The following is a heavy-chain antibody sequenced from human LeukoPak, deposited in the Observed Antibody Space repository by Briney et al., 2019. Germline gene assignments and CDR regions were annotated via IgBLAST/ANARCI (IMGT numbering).Heavy chain of an antibody. V-gene: IGHV1-24*01. CDR3: ASHTYGSGSYDFDY. CDR2: FDPEDGET. Sequence: EASVKVSCKVSGYTLTELSMHWVRQAPGKGLEWMGGFDPEDGETIYAQKFQGRVTMTEDTSTDTAYVELSSLRSEDTAVYYCASHTYGSGSYDFDYWGQGTLVTVSS. D-gene: IGHD3-10*01. J-gene: IGHJ4*02. CDR1: GYTLTELS.